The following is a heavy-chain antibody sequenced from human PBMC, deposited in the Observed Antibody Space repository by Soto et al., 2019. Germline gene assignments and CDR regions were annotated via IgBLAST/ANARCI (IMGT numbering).Heavy chain of an antibody. D-gene: IGHD5-12*01. CDR1: GFTFSSYG. CDR2: IWYDGSNK. J-gene: IGHJ6*02. CDR3: AKALLRGYSGYDYLDYYYGMDV. V-gene: IGHV3-30*02. Sequence: GGSLRLSCAASGFTFSSYGMHWVRQAPGKGLEWVAVIWYDGSNKYYADSVKGRFTISRDNSKNTLYLQMNSLRAEDTAVYYCAKALLRGYSGYDYLDYYYGMDVWGQGTTVTVSS.